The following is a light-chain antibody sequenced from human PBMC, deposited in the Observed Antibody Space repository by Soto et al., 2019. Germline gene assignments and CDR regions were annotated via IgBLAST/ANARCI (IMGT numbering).Light chain of an antibody. J-gene: IGKJ5*01. CDR2: DTF. Sequence: VLTQSPATQSVSPGERVTLSFRASQSVSNKLGWYQHKPGQAPRLLIYDTFTRAAGTPARFTGSGSGTDFTLTISSLQSEDFAVYYCQQYNTWRSISFGQGTRLEIK. CDR1: QSVSNK. CDR3: QQYNTWRSIS. V-gene: IGKV3-15*01.